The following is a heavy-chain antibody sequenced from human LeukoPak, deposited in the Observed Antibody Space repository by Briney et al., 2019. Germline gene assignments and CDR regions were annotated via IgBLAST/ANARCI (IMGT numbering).Heavy chain of an antibody. CDR1: GYTFTGYY. V-gene: IGHV1-8*02. Sequence: ASVKVSCKASGYTFTGYYMHWVRQAPGQGLEWMGWINPNSGNTGYAQKFQGRVTMTRNTPISTAYMELSSLRSEDTAVYYCARRRPSYGGNFRFDYWGQGTLVTVSS. CDR3: ARRRPSYGGNFRFDY. D-gene: IGHD4-23*01. CDR2: INPNSGNT. J-gene: IGHJ4*02.